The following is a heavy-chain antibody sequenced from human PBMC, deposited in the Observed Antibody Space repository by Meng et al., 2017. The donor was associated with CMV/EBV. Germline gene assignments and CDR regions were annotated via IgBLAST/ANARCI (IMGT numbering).Heavy chain of an antibody. CDR3: ARQIFGVVRGMDV. Sequence: GGSLRLSCAASGFTFDDYAMHWVRQAPGKGLEWVSGISWNSGSIGYADSVKGRFTISRDNAKNSLYLQMNSLRAEDTAVYYCARQIFGVVRGMDVWGQGTTVTVSS. CDR1: GFTFDDYA. J-gene: IGHJ6*02. CDR2: ISWNSGSI. D-gene: IGHD3-3*01. V-gene: IGHV3-9*01.